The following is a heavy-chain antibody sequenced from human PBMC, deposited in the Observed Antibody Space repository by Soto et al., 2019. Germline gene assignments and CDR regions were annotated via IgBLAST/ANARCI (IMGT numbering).Heavy chain of an antibody. CDR2: IRSKAYGGTT. J-gene: IGHJ6*02. Sequence: CRATGVTLCAYARSGGRQCPGRWSAWVGFIRSKAYGGTTEYCASVEGRFTISRDDSKSIAYLQMNSLKTEDTAAYYCTRVPTRLFNGYEYSGMDVSGQGTAVAV. CDR3: TRVPTRLFNGYEYSGMDV. D-gene: IGHD2-21*01. CDR1: GVTLCAYA. V-gene: IGHV3-49*04.